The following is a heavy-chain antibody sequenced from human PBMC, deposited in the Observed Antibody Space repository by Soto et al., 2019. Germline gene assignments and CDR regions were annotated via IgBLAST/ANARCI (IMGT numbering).Heavy chain of an antibody. CDR2: ISSTSDYI. V-gene: IGHV3-21*01. CDR3: ARGGDLWSGSPPYYYYGMDV. D-gene: IGHD3-3*01. J-gene: IGHJ6*02. Sequence: PGGSLRLSCVGSGFTFSSSSMNWVRQSPGKGLEWFSSISSTSDYIDYADSVKGRFTVSRDNVKNSLYLQMDSLRAEDTAVYYCARGGDLWSGSPPYYYYGMDVWDQGTTVTVSS. CDR1: GFTFSSSS.